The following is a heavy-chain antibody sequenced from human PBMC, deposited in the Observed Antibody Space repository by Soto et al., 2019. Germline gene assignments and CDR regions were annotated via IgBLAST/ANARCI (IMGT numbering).Heavy chain of an antibody. V-gene: IGHV1-69*13. CDR2: IIPIFGTA. D-gene: IGHD6-6*01. CDR1: GGTFSSYA. Sequence: SVKVSCKASGGTFSSYAISWVRQAPGQGLEWMGGIIPIFGTANYAQKFQGRVTITADESTGTAYMELSSLRSEDTAAYYCARVDGIAAQLYYYYGMDVWGQGTTVTVSS. J-gene: IGHJ6*02. CDR3: ARVDGIAAQLYYYYGMDV.